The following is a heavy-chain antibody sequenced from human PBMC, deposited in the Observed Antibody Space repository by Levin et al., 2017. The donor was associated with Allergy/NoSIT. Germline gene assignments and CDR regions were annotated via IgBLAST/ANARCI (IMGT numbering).Heavy chain of an antibody. CDR1: GYTFGDFGDYG. Sequence: GGSLRLSCTVSGYTFGDFGDYGMSWFRQAPGKGLEWVGFIRTQVYGGTTEYAASVKGRFTVSRDDSKNIAYLQMNSLKPEDTAVYYCARGGTIAPQESYDEIDVWGQGTMVTVSS. CDR2: IRTQVYGGTT. D-gene: IGHD3-22*01. V-gene: IGHV3-49*03. J-gene: IGHJ6*02. CDR3: ARGGTIAPQESYDEIDV.